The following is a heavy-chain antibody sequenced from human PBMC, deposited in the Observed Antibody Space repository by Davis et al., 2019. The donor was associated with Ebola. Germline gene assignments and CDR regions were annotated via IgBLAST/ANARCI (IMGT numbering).Heavy chain of an antibody. V-gene: IGHV4-38-2*02. Sequence: LSCSVSGYSISSGYYWGWIRQPPGKGPEWIGSIHHSGSTYYSPSLKSRVTMSVDTSKNQFSLKLTSLTAADTAVYYCARDPVNEDPLYWGQGTLVTVSS. CDR3: ARDPVNEDPLY. CDR2: IHHSGST. CDR1: GYSISSGYY. J-gene: IGHJ4*02. D-gene: IGHD4-23*01.